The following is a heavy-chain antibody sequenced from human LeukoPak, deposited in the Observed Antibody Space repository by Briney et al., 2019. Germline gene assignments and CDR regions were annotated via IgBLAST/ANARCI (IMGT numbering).Heavy chain of an antibody. CDR3: ARDVGFELLGS. V-gene: IGHV4-4*02. CDR1: GGSLSDDNW. Sequence: SGTLSLTCAVSGGSLSDDNWWTWVRQPPGKGLEWIGEIYHSGDTNYNPSLKSRITMSIDRSKNQFSLKLSFVTAADTAVYYCARDVGFELLGSWGQGTLVTVPS. CDR2: IYHSGDT. J-gene: IGHJ5*02. D-gene: IGHD2-15*01.